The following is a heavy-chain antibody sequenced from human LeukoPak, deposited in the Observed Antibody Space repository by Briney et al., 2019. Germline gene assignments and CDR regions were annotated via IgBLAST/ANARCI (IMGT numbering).Heavy chain of an antibody. CDR1: GGSFSGYY. V-gene: IGHV4-34*01. CDR3: ARARSGVVPAAIRWFDP. CDR2: INHSGST. J-gene: IGHJ5*02. Sequence: SETLSLTCAVYGGSFSGYYWSWIRQPPGKGLEWIGEINHSGSTNYNPSLKSRVTISVDTSKNQFSLKLSSVTAADTAVYYCARARSGVVPAAIRWFDPWGQGTLVTVSS. D-gene: IGHD2-2*02.